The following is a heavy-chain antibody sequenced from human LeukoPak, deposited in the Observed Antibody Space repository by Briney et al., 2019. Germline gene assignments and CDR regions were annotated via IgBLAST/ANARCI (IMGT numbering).Heavy chain of an antibody. CDR3: ARDQFGVIIVTSQYYFDY. CDR1: GFTFDDYG. D-gene: IGHD3-3*01. Sequence: GGSLRLSCATSGFTFDDYGMSWVRQAPGKGLEWVSGINWNGGSTGYADSVKGRFTISRDNAKNSLYLQMNSLRAEDTALYYCARDQFGVIIVTSQYYFDYWGQGTLVTVSS. CDR2: INWNGGST. V-gene: IGHV3-20*04. J-gene: IGHJ4*02.